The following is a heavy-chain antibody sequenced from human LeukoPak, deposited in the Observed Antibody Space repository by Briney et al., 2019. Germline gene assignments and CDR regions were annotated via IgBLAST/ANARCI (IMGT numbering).Heavy chain of an antibody. J-gene: IGHJ3*02. Sequence: ASVKVSRKASGGTFSSYAISWVRQAPGQGPEWMGGIIPIFGTANYAQKFQGRVTITADKSTSTAYMELSSLRSEDTAVYYCARDRSVRRAFYSSGWYGGRRVAFDIWGQGTMVTVSS. V-gene: IGHV1-69*06. D-gene: IGHD6-19*01. CDR1: GGTFSSYA. CDR3: ARDRSVRRAFYSSGWYGGRRVAFDI. CDR2: IIPIFGTA.